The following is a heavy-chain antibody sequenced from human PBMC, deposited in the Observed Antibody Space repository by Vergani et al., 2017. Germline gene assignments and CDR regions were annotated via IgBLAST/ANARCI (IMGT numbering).Heavy chain of an antibody. V-gene: IGHV4-34*01. D-gene: IGHD4-11*01. Sequence: QVQLQQWGGGLLKPSETLSLTCVVNGGSFTSYHWTWIRQSPGEVLEWVGDIDHTGRPDYNPSLKSRLTISVDKSRNQFSLTLNSVTATDTAIYFCARVNTETNGHLYYYYYMDVWGQGTAVTVS. CDR3: ARVNTETNGHLYYYYYMDV. CDR2: IDHTGRP. CDR1: GGSFTSYH. J-gene: IGHJ6*03.